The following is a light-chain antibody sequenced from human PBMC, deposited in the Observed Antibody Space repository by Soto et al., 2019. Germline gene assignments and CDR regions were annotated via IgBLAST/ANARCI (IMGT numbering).Light chain of an antibody. CDR2: GAS. Sequence: EIVMRQSPATLSVSPGERATLSCRARRSVGSNLSWYHQKPGQAPTPLIYGASPRATGIPARFSGSGSETEFTLTISSLQSEDFAVYYCQQYNNWPITFGQGTRLEIK. CDR3: QQYNNWPIT. V-gene: IGKV3-15*01. CDR1: RSVGSN. J-gene: IGKJ5*01.